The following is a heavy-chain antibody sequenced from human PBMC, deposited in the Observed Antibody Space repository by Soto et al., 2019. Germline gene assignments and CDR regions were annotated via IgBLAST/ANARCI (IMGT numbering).Heavy chain of an antibody. J-gene: IGHJ4*02. V-gene: IGHV3-23*01. D-gene: IGHD2-8*02. CDR1: GFIFRNYA. CDR3: AKGVGGVFTESRTFDY. Sequence: EVQLLESGGDLVQPGGSLRLSCAASGFIFRNYAMSWVRQSPGKGLEWLSTIGTTGCGTFYTDPVKGRFTISRDTSRNTRYLQMDSLREEDTAVYFCAKGVGGVFTESRTFDYWGQGTLVTVSS. CDR2: IGTTGCGT.